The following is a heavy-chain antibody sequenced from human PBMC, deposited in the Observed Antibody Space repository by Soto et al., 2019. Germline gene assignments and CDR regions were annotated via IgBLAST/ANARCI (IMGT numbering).Heavy chain of an antibody. CDR1: GFTFSNYA. CDR2: ISGSGGST. J-gene: IGHJ4*02. CDR3: AKETRNPLSQKLV. D-gene: IGHD6-6*01. Sequence: GGSLRLSCAASGFTFSNYAMNWVRQAPGKGLEWVSAISGSGGSTYYADSVKGRFTISRDNSKNTLYLQMNSLRAEDTAVYYCAKETRNPLSQKLVWGRGTLVTVSS. V-gene: IGHV3-23*01.